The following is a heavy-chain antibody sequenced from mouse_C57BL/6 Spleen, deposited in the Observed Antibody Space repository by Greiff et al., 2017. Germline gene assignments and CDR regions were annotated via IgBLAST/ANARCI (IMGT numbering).Heavy chain of an antibody. CDR2: ISSGSSTI. CDR1: GFTFSDYG. J-gene: IGHJ4*01. D-gene: IGHD1-1*01. V-gene: IGHV5-17*01. CDR3: ERLTTVVATTPYYAMDY. Sequence: EVQRVESGGGLVKPGGSLKLSCAASGFTFSDYGMHWVRQAPEKGLEWVAYISSGSSTIYYADTVKGRFTISRDNAKNTLFLQMTSLRSEDTAMYYCERLTTVVATTPYYAMDYWGQGTSVTVSS.